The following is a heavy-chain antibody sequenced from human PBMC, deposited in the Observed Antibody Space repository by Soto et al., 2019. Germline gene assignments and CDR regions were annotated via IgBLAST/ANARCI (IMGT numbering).Heavy chain of an antibody. Sequence: EVQLVESGGGLVKPGGSLRLSCAASGFTLSSNSMNWVRQAPGKGLEWVSSIIISSTSIYYADSVKGRFTISRDNAKNSLYLQMNSLRAEDTAVYYCAGMSGTYHRAFDIWGQGTMVIVSS. CDR3: AGMSGTYHRAFDI. D-gene: IGHD1-26*01. CDR1: GFTLSSNS. CDR2: IIISSTSI. V-gene: IGHV3-21*01. J-gene: IGHJ3*02.